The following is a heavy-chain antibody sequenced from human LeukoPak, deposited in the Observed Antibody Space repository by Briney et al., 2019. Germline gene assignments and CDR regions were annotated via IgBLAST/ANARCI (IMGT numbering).Heavy chain of an antibody. D-gene: IGHD5-18*01. J-gene: IGHJ4*02. CDR1: GYTFTS. CDR2: INTNTGNP. CDR3: GRDPKLGIRGYTYGYIDS. V-gene: IGHV7-4-1*02. Sequence: ASVKVSCKTSGYTFTSLSWVRQAPGQGLEWMGWINTNTGNPTYAQGFAGRYVFSLDTSVSTAYLQISGLKADDTAVYYCGRDPKLGIRGYTYGYIDSWGQGTLVTVSS.